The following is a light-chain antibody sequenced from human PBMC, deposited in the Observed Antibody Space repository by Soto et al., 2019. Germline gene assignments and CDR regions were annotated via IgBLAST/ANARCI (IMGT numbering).Light chain of an antibody. Sequence: EIVMRQSPATLSVSPGERATFSCRASQSVSSSLAWYQQKPGQAPRLLIYDASTRATGIPARFSGSGSGTEFTLTISSLQSEDSAVYYCQQYNNWWTFGQGTKVDIK. V-gene: IGKV3D-15*01. CDR2: DAS. CDR3: QQYNNWWT. J-gene: IGKJ1*01. CDR1: QSVSSS.